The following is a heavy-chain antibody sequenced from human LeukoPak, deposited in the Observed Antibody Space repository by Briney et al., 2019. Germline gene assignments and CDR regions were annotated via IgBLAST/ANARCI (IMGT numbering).Heavy chain of an antibody. Sequence: PGGSLELSCEASGFTFGRFAMTWVRQAPGKGLEWVSIVSGSGATAYDADSVKGRFTISRDNSKNTLYLQMSSLRAEDTAIYYCARGDGWFHDGTSGPRGNFQYWGQGTLVTVSS. CDR1: GFTFGRFA. CDR3: ARGDGWFHDGTSGPRGNFQY. V-gene: IGHV3-23*01. D-gene: IGHD3-3*01. J-gene: IGHJ1*01. CDR2: VSGSGATA.